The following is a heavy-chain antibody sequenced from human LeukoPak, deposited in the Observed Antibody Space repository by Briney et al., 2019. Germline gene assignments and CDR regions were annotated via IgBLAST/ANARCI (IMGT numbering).Heavy chain of an antibody. CDR1: GYTFTNYG. Sequence: VASVKVSCKASGYTFTNYGISWVRQAPGQGLEWMGWISVYNGNTNYAQKLQGRVTMTTDTSTSTAYMELRSLRSDDTAVYYCARARDYYDSSGYSTHDAFDIWGQGTMVTVSS. J-gene: IGHJ3*02. D-gene: IGHD3-22*01. CDR2: ISVYNGNT. V-gene: IGHV1-18*01. CDR3: ARARDYYDSSGYSTHDAFDI.